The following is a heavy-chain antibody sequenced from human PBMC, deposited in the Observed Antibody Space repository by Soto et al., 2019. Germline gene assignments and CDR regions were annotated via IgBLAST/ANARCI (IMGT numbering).Heavy chain of an antibody. CDR3: AKDIVVVVAATRNNWFDP. J-gene: IGHJ5*02. Sequence: ESGGGLVQPGGSLRLSCAASGFTFSSYAMSWVRQAPGKGLEWVSAISGSGGSTYYADSVKGRFTISRDNSKNTLYLQMNSLRAEDTAVYYCAKDIVVVVAATRNNWFDPWGQGTLVTVSS. CDR2: ISGSGGST. V-gene: IGHV3-23*01. D-gene: IGHD2-15*01. CDR1: GFTFSSYA.